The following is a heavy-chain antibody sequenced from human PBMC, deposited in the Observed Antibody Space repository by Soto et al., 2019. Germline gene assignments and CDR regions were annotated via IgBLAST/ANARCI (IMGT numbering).Heavy chain of an antibody. CDR1: GDTFTDYY. CDR2: VNPSGGHT. J-gene: IGHJ4*02. Sequence: QVQLVQSGAEVKKPGALVKVSCKASGDTFTDYYIHWVRQAPGQGLEWMGTVNPSGGHTTYAQHFLGRVTMTRDTSTGTLYMELTSLTSEDTAVYYCARGGHVVVVTAALDYWGQGTLVTVSS. CDR3: ARGGHVVVVTAALDY. D-gene: IGHD2-21*02. V-gene: IGHV1-46*01.